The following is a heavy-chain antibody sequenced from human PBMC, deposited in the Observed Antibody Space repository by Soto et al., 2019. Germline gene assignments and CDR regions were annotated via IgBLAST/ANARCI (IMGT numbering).Heavy chain of an antibody. D-gene: IGHD6-13*01. V-gene: IGHV5-51*03. CDR2: IHPGDSDT. CDR1: GYSFTNYW. J-gene: IGHJ5*02. CDR3: ARHNRYSSTWFEGWFAP. Sequence: EVQLVQSGEEVKKAGESLKISCQGSGYSFTNYWVGWVRQIPGRGLEWMGIIHPGDSDTRYSPFFQGQVTISADKSISTAYLQWSSLKASDTAMYYCARHNRYSSTWFEGWFAPWGQGTLVTVSS.